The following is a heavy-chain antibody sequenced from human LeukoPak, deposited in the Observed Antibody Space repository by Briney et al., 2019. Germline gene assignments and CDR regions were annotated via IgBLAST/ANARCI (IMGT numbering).Heavy chain of an antibody. CDR2: IIPIFGTA. Sequence: SVTVSCKASGGTFISYAISWVRQAPGQGLEWMGGIIPIFGTANYAQKFQGRVTITADESTSTAYMELSSLRSEDTAVYYCARPLVDRYSGSIDGDYYYGMDVWGQGTTVTVSS. CDR1: GGTFISYA. CDR3: ARPLVDRYSGSIDGDYYYGMDV. V-gene: IGHV1-69*13. J-gene: IGHJ6*02. D-gene: IGHD1-26*01.